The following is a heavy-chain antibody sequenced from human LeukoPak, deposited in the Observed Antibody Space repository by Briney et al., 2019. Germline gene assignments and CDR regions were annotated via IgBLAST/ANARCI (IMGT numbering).Heavy chain of an antibody. CDR3: VRDRCSSTSCHDSPNWFDP. D-gene: IGHD2-2*01. CDR2: VNWNGGST. CDR1: GFTFDDYG. Sequence: GGSLRLSCAASGFTFDDYGMSWVRQAPGKGLECISGVNWNGGSTGYADSVKGRFTISRDNAKNSLYLQMNSLRAEDTALYYCVRDRCSSTSCHDSPNWFDPWGQGTLVTVSS. V-gene: IGHV3-20*04. J-gene: IGHJ5*02.